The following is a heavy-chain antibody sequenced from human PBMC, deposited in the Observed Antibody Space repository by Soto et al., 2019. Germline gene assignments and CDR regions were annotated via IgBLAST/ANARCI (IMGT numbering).Heavy chain of an antibody. J-gene: IGHJ4*02. CDR2: ISYDGSNK. V-gene: IGHV3-30-3*01. CDR3: ARVPGGSYYYFDY. CDR1: GFTFSSYA. D-gene: IGHD1-26*01. Sequence: PGGSLRLSCAASGFTFSSYAMHWVRQAPGKGLEWVAVISYDGSNKYYADSVKGRFTISRDNSKNTLYLQMNSLRAEDTAVYYCARVPGGSYYYFDYWGQGTLVTVSS.